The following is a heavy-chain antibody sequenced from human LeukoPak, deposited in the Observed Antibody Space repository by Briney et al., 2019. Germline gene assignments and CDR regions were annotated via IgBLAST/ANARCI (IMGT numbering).Heavy chain of an antibody. D-gene: IGHD3-10*01. V-gene: IGHV4-38-2*02. CDR3: ARDREGFGYFDY. J-gene: IGHJ4*02. Sequence: SETLSLTCTVSGYSISSGDDWGWIRQPPGKGLEWIGSIYHSGSTYYNPSLKSRVNISVDTSKNQFSLKLSSVTAADTAVYYCARDREGFGYFDYWGQGTLVTVSS. CDR2: IYHSGST. CDR1: GYSISSGDD.